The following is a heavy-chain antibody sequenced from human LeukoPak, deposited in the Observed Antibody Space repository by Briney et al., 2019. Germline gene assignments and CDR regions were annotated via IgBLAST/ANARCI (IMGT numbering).Heavy chain of an antibody. CDR2: LYYSGST. V-gene: IGHV4-39*01. D-gene: IGHD3-9*01. Sequence: PSGTLSLTCTVSGGSISSSSYYWGWIRQPPGKGLEWIGSLYYSGSTYYNPSLKSRVTISVDTSKNQFSLKLSSVTAADTAVYYCARGGGDDDIFDEANWFDPWGQGTLVTVSS. CDR1: GGSISSSSYY. CDR3: ARGGGDDDIFDEANWFDP. J-gene: IGHJ5*02.